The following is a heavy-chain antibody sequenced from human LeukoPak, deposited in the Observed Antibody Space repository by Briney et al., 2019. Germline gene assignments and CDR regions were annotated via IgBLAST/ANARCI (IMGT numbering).Heavy chain of an antibody. CDR2: IYYSGST. J-gene: IGHJ4*02. V-gene: IGHV4-39*01. CDR1: GGSISSYY. Sequence: SETLSLTCTVSGGSISSYYWGWIRQPPGKGLEWIGSIYYSGSTYYNPSLKSRVTISVDTSKKQFSLKLSSVTAADTAVYYCARQNYASFDYWGQGTLVTVSS. D-gene: IGHD3-16*01. CDR3: ARQNYASFDY.